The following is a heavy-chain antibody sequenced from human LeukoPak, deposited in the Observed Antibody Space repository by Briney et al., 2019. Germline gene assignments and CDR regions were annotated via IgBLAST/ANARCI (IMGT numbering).Heavy chain of an antibody. J-gene: IGHJ6*03. D-gene: IGHD2-2*01. Sequence: ASVKVSCKASGYTFTGYYMHWVRQAPGQGLEWMGWINPNSGSTNYAQKFQGRVTMTRDTSISTAYMELSRLRSDDTAVYYCAREDRIVVVPAATPSNYYYYMDVWGKGTTVTVSS. CDR1: GYTFTGYY. CDR3: AREDRIVVVPAATPSNYYYYMDV. V-gene: IGHV1-2*02. CDR2: INPNSGST.